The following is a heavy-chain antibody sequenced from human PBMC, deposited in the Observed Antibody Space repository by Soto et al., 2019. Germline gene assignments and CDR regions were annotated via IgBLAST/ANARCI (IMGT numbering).Heavy chain of an antibody. Sequence: KPSETLSLTCAVYGGSFSGYYWSWIRQAPGEGLEWIGESNHSGSTNYNPSLKSRVTISVDKSKNQFSLKLSSVTAADTAVYYCARYCGGLSCQRAYGMDVWGQGTTVTVSS. CDR2: SNHSGST. D-gene: IGHD2-21*01. V-gene: IGHV4-34*01. CDR3: ARYCGGLSCQRAYGMDV. J-gene: IGHJ6*02. CDR1: GGSFSGYY.